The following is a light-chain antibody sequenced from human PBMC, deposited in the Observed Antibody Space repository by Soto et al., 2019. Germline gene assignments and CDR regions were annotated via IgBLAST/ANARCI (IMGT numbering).Light chain of an antibody. V-gene: IGLV3-1*01. J-gene: IGLJ2*01. CDR2: QDN. CDR3: QTWDSSTVV. Sequence: ELTQPPSVSVSPGQTASISCSGDKLGYKYACWYQQKPGQSPVLVIYQDNKRPSGIPERFSGSNSGNTATLTISGTQAMDEADYYCQTWDSSTVVFGGGTKLTVL. CDR1: KLGYKY.